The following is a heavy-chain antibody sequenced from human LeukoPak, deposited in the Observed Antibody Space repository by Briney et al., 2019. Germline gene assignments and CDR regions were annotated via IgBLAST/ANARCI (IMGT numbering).Heavy chain of an antibody. CDR1: GFTFTTYA. D-gene: IGHD6-19*01. Sequence: PGGSLRLSCAASGFTFTTYAMSWVRQAPGRGLEWVSAISGNGTYIYYADSVRGRFTVSRDNSKNTLYLQMNSLRGEDTAVCYCAKAVASGRSFDYWAQGTLVTVSS. J-gene: IGHJ4*02. V-gene: IGHV3-23*01. CDR2: ISGNGTYI. CDR3: AKAVASGRSFDY.